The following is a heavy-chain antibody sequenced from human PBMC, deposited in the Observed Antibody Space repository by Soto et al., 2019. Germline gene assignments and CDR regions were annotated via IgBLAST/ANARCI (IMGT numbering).Heavy chain of an antibody. V-gene: IGHV3-48*01. D-gene: IGHD2-15*01. CDR2: ISSSSSTI. Sequence: GGSLRLSCAASGFTFSSYSMNWVRQAPGKGLEWVSYISSSSSTIYYADSVKGRFTISRDNAKNSLYLQMNSLRAEDTAVYYCASWVVAAKRGRDWFDPWGQGTLVTVSS. CDR3: ASWVVAAKRGRDWFDP. J-gene: IGHJ5*02. CDR1: GFTFSSYS.